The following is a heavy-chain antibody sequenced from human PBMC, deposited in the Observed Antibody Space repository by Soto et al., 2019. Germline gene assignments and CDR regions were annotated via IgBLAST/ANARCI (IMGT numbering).Heavy chain of an antibody. J-gene: IGHJ4*02. CDR2: INAGNGNT. CDR3: ARGSGPMIEWH. CDR1: GYSFTDYD. D-gene: IGHD3-22*01. Sequence: ASVKVSCKTSGYSFTDYDINWVRQAPGQRLEWMGWINAGNGNTKYSQKFQGRVTITRDTSASTAYMELSSLRSEDTAVYYCARGSGPMIEWHWGQGTLVTVS. V-gene: IGHV1-3*01.